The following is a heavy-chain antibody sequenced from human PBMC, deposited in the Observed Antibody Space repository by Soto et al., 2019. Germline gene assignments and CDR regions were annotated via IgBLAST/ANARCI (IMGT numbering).Heavy chain of an antibody. Sequence: GGSLRLSCAASGFIFSDAWINWVRQAPGKGLEWVGRIRSKTDGGTTEYAASVKGRFTISRDDSKSIAYMQMNSLKTEDTAVYYCTREKYDSSGYYYVIGYWGQGTLVTVSS. V-gene: IGHV3-15*07. CDR1: GFIFSDAW. CDR3: TREKYDSSGYYYVIGY. CDR2: IRSKTDGGTT. J-gene: IGHJ4*02. D-gene: IGHD3-22*01.